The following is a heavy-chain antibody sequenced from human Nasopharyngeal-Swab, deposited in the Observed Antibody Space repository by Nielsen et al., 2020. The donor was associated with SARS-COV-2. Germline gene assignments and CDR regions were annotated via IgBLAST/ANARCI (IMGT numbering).Heavy chain of an antibody. CDR1: GGSNSSYY. D-gene: IGHD6-13*01. CDR3: ARGRRGSSWDLNWFDP. Sequence: SETLSLNCTVSGGSNSSYYWSWIRQPPGKGLEWIGYIYYSGSTNYNPSLKSRVTISVDTSKNQFSLKLSSVTAVDTAVYYCARGRRGSSWDLNWFDPWGQGTLVTVSS. J-gene: IGHJ5*02. CDR2: IYYSGST. V-gene: IGHV4-59*01.